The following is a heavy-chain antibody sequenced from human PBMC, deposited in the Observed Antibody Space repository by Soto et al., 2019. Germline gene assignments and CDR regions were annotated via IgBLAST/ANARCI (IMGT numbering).Heavy chain of an antibody. Sequence: ASVKVSCKASGYSFTSYAIHWVRQAPGQRPERMGWINAVNGDTKYSQKFQGKVTIVRDTSANIAYMELSSLRLEDTAVYYCAREVGGSGMFDSWGQGTLVTVSS. CDR1: GYSFTSYA. CDR3: AREVGGSGMFDS. V-gene: IGHV1-3*01. J-gene: IGHJ4*02. CDR2: INAVNGDT. D-gene: IGHD3-10*01.